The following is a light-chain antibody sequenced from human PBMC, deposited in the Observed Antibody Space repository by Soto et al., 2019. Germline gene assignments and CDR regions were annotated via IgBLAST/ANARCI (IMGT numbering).Light chain of an antibody. J-gene: IGKJ1*01. Sequence: AIQMTQSPSSLSASVGDRVTITCRASQGIRSELAWYQQKPGKAPNLLIYAASTLQSGVPSRFSGSGSGTDFTLTISSLQPDDFATYYCLHDYNYPRTFGQGTRVEVK. CDR2: AAS. CDR3: LHDYNYPRT. V-gene: IGKV1-6*01. CDR1: QGIRSE.